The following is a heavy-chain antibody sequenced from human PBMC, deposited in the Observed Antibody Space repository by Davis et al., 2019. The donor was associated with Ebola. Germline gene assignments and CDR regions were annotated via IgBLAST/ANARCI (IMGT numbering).Heavy chain of an antibody. CDR3: AREKGKNYYDSSGEFDP. V-gene: IGHV4-30-4*01. CDR2: ISYSGST. J-gene: IGHJ5*02. D-gene: IGHD3-22*01. Sequence: MPSETLSLTCTVSGGSISSGDYYWSWIRQPPGKGLEWIGYISYSGSTYYNPSLKSRVTISVDTSMNQFSLKLSSVTAADTAVYYCAREKGKNYYDSSGEFDPWGQGTLVTVSS. CDR1: GGSISSGDYY.